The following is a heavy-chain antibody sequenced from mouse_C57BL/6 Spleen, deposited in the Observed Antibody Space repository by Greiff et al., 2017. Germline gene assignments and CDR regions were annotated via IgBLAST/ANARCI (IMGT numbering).Heavy chain of an antibody. CDR3: ARGGDGSSSYAMDY. D-gene: IGHD1-1*01. CDR1: GYTFTSYW. V-gene: IGHV1-72*01. CDR2: IDPNSGCT. Sequence: QVQLQQPGAELVKPGASVKLSCKASGYTFTSYWMHWVKQRPGRGLEWIGRIDPNSGCTKYNEKFKSKATLTVDQPSSTAYMQLSSLTSEDAAVYYCARGGDGSSSYAMDYWGQGTSVTVSS. J-gene: IGHJ4*01.